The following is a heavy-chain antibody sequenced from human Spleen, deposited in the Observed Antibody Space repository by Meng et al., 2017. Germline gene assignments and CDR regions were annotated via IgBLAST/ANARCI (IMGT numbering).Heavy chain of an antibody. J-gene: IGHJ4*02. CDR2: TYLRSKWYY. CDR1: GDSVTSSTAG. Sequence: QVQLLQSGPGLVKPSQTLSLTCAISGDSVTSSTAGWSWLRQSPSRGLEWLGMTYLRSKWYYDYAVSVRGRIAVNPDTSKNQFSLHLDSVSPDDTAVYFCARSFSYGPFDFWGQGTLVTVSS. D-gene: IGHD5-18*01. CDR3: ARSFSYGPFDF. V-gene: IGHV6-1*01.